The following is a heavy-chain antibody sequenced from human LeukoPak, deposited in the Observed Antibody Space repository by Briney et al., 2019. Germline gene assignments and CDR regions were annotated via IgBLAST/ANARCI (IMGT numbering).Heavy chain of an antibody. Sequence: SQTLSLTCAISGDSVSSNSAAWNWIRQSASRGLEGLGRTDYRSKWFHDYAASGKSRITIKADTSKNQFSLLLSSVPPDDTAVYYCARDYCRGGSCFLWGYYFDYWGQGTLVTVSS. CDR1: GDSVSSNSAA. CDR2: TDYRSKWFH. D-gene: IGHD2-15*01. V-gene: IGHV6-1*01. CDR3: ARDYCRGGSCFLWGYYFDY. J-gene: IGHJ4*02.